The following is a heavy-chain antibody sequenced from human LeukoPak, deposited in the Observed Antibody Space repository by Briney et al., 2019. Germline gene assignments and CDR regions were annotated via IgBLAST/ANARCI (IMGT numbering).Heavy chain of an antibody. CDR3: ARLTMVATPDY. Sequence: GGSLRLSCAASGFTFSSYAMHWVRQAPGKGLEWVAVISYDGSNKYYADSVKGRFTISRDNSKNTLYLQMNSLRAEDTAVYYCARLTMVATPDYWGQGTLVTVSS. V-gene: IGHV3-30-3*01. J-gene: IGHJ4*02. CDR2: ISYDGSNK. D-gene: IGHD5-12*01. CDR1: GFTFSSYA.